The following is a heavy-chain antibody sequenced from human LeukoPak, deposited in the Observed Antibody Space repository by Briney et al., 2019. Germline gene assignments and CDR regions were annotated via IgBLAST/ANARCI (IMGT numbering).Heavy chain of an antibody. CDR3: ARARSIAARSVFVYI. CDR2: INPNSGGT. V-gene: IGHV1-2*02. CDR1: GYTFTGYY. J-gene: IGHJ3*02. Sequence: GASVKVSCKASGYTFTGYYMHWVRQAPGQGLEWMGWINPNSGGTNYAQKFQGRVTITRDTSISTAYMELSRLRSDDTAVYYCARARSIAARSVFVYIWGQGTMVTVSS. D-gene: IGHD6-6*01.